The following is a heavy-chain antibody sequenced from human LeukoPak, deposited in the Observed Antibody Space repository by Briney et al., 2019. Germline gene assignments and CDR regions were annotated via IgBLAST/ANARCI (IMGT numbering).Heavy chain of an antibody. CDR2: VRNSRTT. Sequence: SQTLSLTCAVSGGPFSGYFWIWVRQSSGKGLGWSGEVRNSRTTNYNPSLNSRVTISEDTSKTQFYLNQSSVTAADTAVYYCARRYYYKLGSFPFDFWGQGTLVTVSS. D-gene: IGHD2/OR15-2a*01. CDR3: ARRYYYKLGSFPFDF. CDR1: GGPFSGYF. V-gene: IGHV4-34*01. J-gene: IGHJ4*02.